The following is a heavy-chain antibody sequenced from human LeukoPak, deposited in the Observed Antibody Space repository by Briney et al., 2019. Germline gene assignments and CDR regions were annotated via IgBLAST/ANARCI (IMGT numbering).Heavy chain of an antibody. CDR2: IYSGGST. CDR3: ASLSRGYYFDY. J-gene: IGHJ4*02. Sequence: PGGSLRLSCAASGFTFSGYAMHWVRQAPGKGLEWVSIIYSGGSTYYADSVKGRFTISRDSSKNTLYLQMNSLSAEDTAVYYCASLSRGYYFDYWGQGTLVTVSS. V-gene: IGHV3-66*01. CDR1: GFTFSGYA.